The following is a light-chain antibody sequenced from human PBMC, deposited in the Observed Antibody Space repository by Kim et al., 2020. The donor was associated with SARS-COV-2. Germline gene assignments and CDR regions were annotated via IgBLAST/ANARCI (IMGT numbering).Light chain of an antibody. V-gene: IGKV4-1*01. J-gene: IGKJ2*01. CDR1: QSVLYSSNNQNY. CDR3: QQYYSTPYT. Sequence: RANINCKSGQSVLYSSNNQNYLAWYKQKPGQPPKLRIYWASTREYGVPDRFSGSGSGTDFTRTISSLQAEDVAVYYCQQYYSTPYTFGQGTKLEI. CDR2: WAS.